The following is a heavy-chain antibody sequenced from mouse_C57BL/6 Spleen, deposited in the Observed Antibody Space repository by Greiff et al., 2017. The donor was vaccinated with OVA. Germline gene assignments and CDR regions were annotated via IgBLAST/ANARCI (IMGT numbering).Heavy chain of an antibody. CDR3: ARWPDYYGSSYGYFDV. CDR1: GYTFTSYW. CDR2: IHPNSGST. J-gene: IGHJ1*03. V-gene: IGHV1-64*01. D-gene: IGHD1-1*01. Sequence: QVQLQQPGAELVKPGASVKLSCKASGYTFTSYWMHWVKQRPGQGLEWIGMIHPNSGSTNYNEKFKSKATLTVDKSSSTAYMQLSSLTSEDSAVYYCARWPDYYGSSYGYFDVWGTGTTVTVSS.